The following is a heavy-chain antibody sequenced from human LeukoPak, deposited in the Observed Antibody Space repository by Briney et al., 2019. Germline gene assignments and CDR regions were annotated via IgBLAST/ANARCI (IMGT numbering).Heavy chain of an antibody. CDR3: ARGVHRVSGSYKRRTGFDP. CDR1: GGTFSSYA. CDR2: IIPIFGTA. Sequence: GASVKVSCKASGGTFSSYAISWVRQAPGQGLEWMGGIIPIFGTANYAQKFQGRVTMTTDTSTSTAYMELRSLRSDDTAVYYCARGVHRVSGSYKRRTGFDPWGQGTLVTVSS. D-gene: IGHD1-26*01. J-gene: IGHJ5*02. V-gene: IGHV1-69*05.